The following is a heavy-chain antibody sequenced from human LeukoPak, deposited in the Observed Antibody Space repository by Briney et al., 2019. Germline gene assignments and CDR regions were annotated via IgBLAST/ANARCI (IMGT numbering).Heavy chain of an antibody. CDR2: IYSGGST. CDR3: ARDRSYSSTSFGMDV. J-gene: IGHJ6*02. V-gene: IGHV3-53*01. D-gene: IGHD6-13*01. CDR1: GFTFSSYS. Sequence: GGSLRLSCAASGFTFSSYSMNWVRQAPGKGLEWVSVIYSGGSTYYADSVKGRFTISRDNSKNTLYLQMNSLRAEDTAVYYCARDRSYSSTSFGMDVWGQGTTVTVSS.